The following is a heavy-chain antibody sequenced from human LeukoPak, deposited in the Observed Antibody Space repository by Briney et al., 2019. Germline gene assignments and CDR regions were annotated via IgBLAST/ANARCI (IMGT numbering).Heavy chain of an antibody. Sequence: GRSLRLSCAASGFTFSSYGMHWVRQAPGKGLEWVAVISYDGSNKYYADSVKGRFTISRDNSKNTLYLQMNSLRAEDTAVYYCAKGTIFRPPPGYYFDYWGQGTLVTVSS. CDR2: ISYDGSNK. CDR3: AKGTIFRPPPGYYFDY. D-gene: IGHD2-21*01. V-gene: IGHV3-30*18. CDR1: GFTFSSYG. J-gene: IGHJ4*02.